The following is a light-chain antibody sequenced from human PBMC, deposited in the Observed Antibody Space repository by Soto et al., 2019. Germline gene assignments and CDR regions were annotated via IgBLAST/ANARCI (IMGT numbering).Light chain of an antibody. J-gene: IGKJ4*01. V-gene: IGKV3-15*01. CDR3: QHYNELPLT. CDR1: QSVTSN. CDR2: GAS. Sequence: EIVLTQSPGTLSLSPGERATLSCRASQSVTSNYLAWYQQKPGQAPRLLIFGASTRAIGIPARFSGSGSGTDFTLTISSLQSEDFAVYYCQHYNELPLTFGGGTKVDIK.